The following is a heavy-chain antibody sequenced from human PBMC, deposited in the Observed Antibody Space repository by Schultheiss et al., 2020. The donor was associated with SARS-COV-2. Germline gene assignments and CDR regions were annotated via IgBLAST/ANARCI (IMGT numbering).Heavy chain of an antibody. CDR3: ARDHWDIVVVPAAIDYFDY. CDR1: GGSISSYY. V-gene: IGHV4-59*01. Sequence: SETLSLTCTVSGGSISSYYWSWIRQPPGKGLEWIGSIYYSGSTYYNPSLKSRVTISVDTSKNQFSLKLSSVTAADTAVYYCARDHWDIVVVPAAIDYFDYWGQGTLVTVSS. CDR2: IYYSGST. J-gene: IGHJ4*02. D-gene: IGHD2-2*01.